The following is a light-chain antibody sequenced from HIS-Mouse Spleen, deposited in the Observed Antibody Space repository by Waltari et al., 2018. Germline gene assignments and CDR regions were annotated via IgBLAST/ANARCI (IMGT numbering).Light chain of an antibody. CDR1: QGIRKD. Sequence: DIQMTQSPSXXSASVGDRVTITCRASQGIRKDLGXYEQKPGKAPKRLIYAATSLQSGGPSWFXXGGXXTEXTLTLSXLQPEDFATXXCLQHNSYXYTFXQGTXLEIK. CDR2: AAT. CDR3: LQHNSYXYT. V-gene: IGKV1-17*01. J-gene: IGKJ2*01.